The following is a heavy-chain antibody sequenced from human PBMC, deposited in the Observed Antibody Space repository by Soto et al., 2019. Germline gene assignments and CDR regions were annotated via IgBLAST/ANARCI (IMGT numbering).Heavy chain of an antibody. V-gene: IGHV4-38-2*01. CDR2: IYHSGST. CDR3: ARAVITMVRGVMRINWFDP. CDR1: GYSISSGYY. Sequence: SETLSLTCAVSGYSISSGYYWGWIRQPPGKGLEWIGSIYHSGSTYYNPSLKSRVTISVDTSKNQFSPKLSSVTAADTAVYYCARAVITMVRGVMRINWFDPWGQGTLVTVS. J-gene: IGHJ5*02. D-gene: IGHD3-10*01.